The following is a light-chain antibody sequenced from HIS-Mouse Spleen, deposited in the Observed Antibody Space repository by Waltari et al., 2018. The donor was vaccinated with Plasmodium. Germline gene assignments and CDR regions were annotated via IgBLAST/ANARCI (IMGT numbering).Light chain of an antibody. J-gene: IGLJ3*02. Sequence: SYDLTQPPSVSVSPGQPARITCSGDALPKKYAYWYKQKSGQVPVLVIYEDSKRPSGIPERFSGSSSGTMATLTISGAQVEDEADYYCYSTDSSGNHRVFGGGTKLTVL. CDR3: YSTDSSGNHRV. CDR2: EDS. V-gene: IGLV3-10*01. CDR1: ALPKKY.